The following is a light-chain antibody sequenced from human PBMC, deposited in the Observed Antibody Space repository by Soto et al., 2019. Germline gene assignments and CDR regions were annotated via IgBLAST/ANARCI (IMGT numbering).Light chain of an antibody. CDR1: QSVSSN. CDR3: QQRSNWPRT. J-gene: IGKJ1*01. V-gene: IGKV3-11*01. Sequence: EIVMTHSPATLSVSPCERATLSSSASQSVSSNLAWYQQKPGQAPRLLIADASNRATGIPARFSGSGSGTDFTLTISSLEPEDFAVYYCQQRSNWPRTFGQGTKVDNK. CDR2: DAS.